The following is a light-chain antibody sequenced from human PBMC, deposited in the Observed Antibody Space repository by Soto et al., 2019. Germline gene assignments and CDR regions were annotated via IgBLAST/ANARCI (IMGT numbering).Light chain of an antibody. CDR3: QRYATSPPT. Sequence: DIQMTQSPSTLAASVGSRCTITCRASQSINNWLAWYQLTPGKAPKLLIYDASTSQSGVPSSFSGSGSGTDFTLTISSLQPDDFATYYCQRYATSPPTFGHGTKVDIK. V-gene: IGKV1-5*01. CDR1: QSINNW. CDR2: DAS. J-gene: IGKJ1*01.